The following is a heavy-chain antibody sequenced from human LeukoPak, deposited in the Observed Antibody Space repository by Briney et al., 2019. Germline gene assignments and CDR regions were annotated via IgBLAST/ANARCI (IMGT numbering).Heavy chain of an antibody. J-gene: IGHJ4*02. Sequence: GGSLRLSCAASGLTFSSYAMSWVRQAPGKGLEWVSGISGNGGAKKYEASRKGRFTISRATSKNILYLKMSGMGADATALYYCARHEVRGATTTFDYWGQGTLVTVSS. CDR3: ARHEVRGATTTFDY. V-gene: IGHV3-23*01. D-gene: IGHD1-26*01. CDR2: ISGNGGAK. CDR1: GLTFSSYA.